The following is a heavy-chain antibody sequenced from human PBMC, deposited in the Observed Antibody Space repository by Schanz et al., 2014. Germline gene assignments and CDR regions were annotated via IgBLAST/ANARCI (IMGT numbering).Heavy chain of an antibody. V-gene: IGHV3-11*01. CDR1: GFTFSSYW. D-gene: IGHD7-27*01. Sequence: QLVESGGCLVKPGGSLRLSCAASGFTFSSYWMSWVRQAPGKGLEWLSYISRDGTTSYYADSVKGRFTISRDNAKNSLYLEMTSLRGEDTAVYYCARENLNWEAFDIWGQGTVVTVSS. CDR3: ARENLNWEAFDI. J-gene: IGHJ3*02. CDR2: ISRDGTTS.